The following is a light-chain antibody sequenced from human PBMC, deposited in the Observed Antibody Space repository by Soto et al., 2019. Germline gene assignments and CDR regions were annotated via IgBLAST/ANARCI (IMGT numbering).Light chain of an antibody. J-gene: IGKJ1*01. Sequence: DIELTQSPCTLSLSPGERATLSCRASQSISSCYLAWYQQKPGQPPRLLVYGASSRATGIADRFGGSGCAKDFPLTSSRLDAEYFAVYYCQQYSSSRTFGQGTKVEIK. CDR3: QQYSSSRT. V-gene: IGKV3-20*01. CDR1: QSISSCY. CDR2: GAS.